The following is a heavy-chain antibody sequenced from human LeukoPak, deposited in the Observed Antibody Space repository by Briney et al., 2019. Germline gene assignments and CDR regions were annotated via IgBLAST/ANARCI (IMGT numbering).Heavy chain of an antibody. CDR1: GYTFTGYY. J-gene: IGHJ4*02. V-gene: IGHV1-46*01. Sequence: AASVKVSCKASGYTFTGYYMHWVRQAPGQGLEWMGIINPSGGSTSYAQKFQGRVTMTRDTSTSTVYMELSSLRSEDTAVYYCARSPSVYSGSYSVDYWGQGTLVTVSS. CDR2: INPSGGST. CDR3: ARSPSVYSGSYSVDY. D-gene: IGHD1-26*01.